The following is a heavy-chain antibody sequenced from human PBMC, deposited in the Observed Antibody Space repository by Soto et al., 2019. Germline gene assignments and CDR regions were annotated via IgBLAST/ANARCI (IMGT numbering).Heavy chain of an antibody. J-gene: IGHJ6*03. CDR1: GYTLTELS. V-gene: IGHV1-24*01. CDR2: FDPEDGET. D-gene: IGHD3-10*01. CDR3: ARMVRGSNIDYYHYMDV. Sequence: ASVKVSCKVSGYTLTELSMHWVRQAPGKGLEWMGGFDPEDGETIYAQKFQGRVTMTEDTSTDTAYMELRSLRSEDTAVYYCARMVRGSNIDYYHYMDVWGKGTTVTVSS.